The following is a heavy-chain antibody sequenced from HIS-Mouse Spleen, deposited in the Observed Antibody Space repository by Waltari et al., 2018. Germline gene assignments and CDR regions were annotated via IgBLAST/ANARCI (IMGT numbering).Heavy chain of an antibody. Sequence: EVQLVESGGGLVQPGGSLRLSGAASGFTFSSSWISWVRQAPGKGLEWVANIKQDGSEKYYVDSVKGRFTISRDNAKNSLYLQMNSLRAEDTAVYYCARDKSLWFGEGYFDYWGQGTLVTVSS. CDR1: GFTFSSSW. CDR3: ARDKSLWFGEGYFDY. D-gene: IGHD3-10*01. V-gene: IGHV3-7*01. J-gene: IGHJ4*02. CDR2: IKQDGSEK.